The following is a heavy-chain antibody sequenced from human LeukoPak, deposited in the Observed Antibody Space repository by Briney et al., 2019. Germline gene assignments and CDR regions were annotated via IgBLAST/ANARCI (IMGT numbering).Heavy chain of an antibody. CDR2: ISTGSSTI. CDR1: GFTFSGYS. V-gene: IGHV3-48*01. D-gene: IGHD5-18*01. Sequence: GGSLRLSCAASGFTFSGYSMNWVRQAPGKGLQWISFISTGSSTIYYADSVKGRFTISRDNSKNTLYLQMNSLRAEDTAVYYCAKDPSDTAMVYFDYWGQGTLVTVSS. CDR3: AKDPSDTAMVYFDY. J-gene: IGHJ4*02.